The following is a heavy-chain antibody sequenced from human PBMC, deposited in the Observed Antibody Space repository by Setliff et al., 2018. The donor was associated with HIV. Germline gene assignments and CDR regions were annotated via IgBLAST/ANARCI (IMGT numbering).Heavy chain of an antibody. Sequence: PSETLSLTCAVYGGSFSDNYWNWIRQPPGKGLEWIGYIYYTGTAYYNPSLKSRGTISVDTSKNQFSLKLSSVTDADTAMYYCARATGYSSGWRINYFDHWGQGTPVTVSS. CDR2: IYYTGTA. D-gene: IGHD6-19*01. CDR3: ARATGYSSGWRINYFDH. V-gene: IGHV4-30-4*08. CDR1: GGSFSDNY. J-gene: IGHJ4*02.